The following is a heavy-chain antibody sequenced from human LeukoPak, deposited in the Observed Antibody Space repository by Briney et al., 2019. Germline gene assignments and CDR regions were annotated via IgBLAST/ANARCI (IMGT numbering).Heavy chain of an antibody. D-gene: IGHD6-19*01. J-gene: IGHJ4*02. V-gene: IGHV3-30*03. CDR2: ISHGGRNK. CDR1: GFTFGDYV. CDR3: TRPYSSGYY. Sequence: GGSLRLSCTASGFTFGDYVMSWVRQAPGKGLEWVAVISHGGRNKYYGDSVKGRFTISRDNSKNTLYLQMNGLRPEDTAVYYCTRPYSSGYYWGQGTLVTVSS.